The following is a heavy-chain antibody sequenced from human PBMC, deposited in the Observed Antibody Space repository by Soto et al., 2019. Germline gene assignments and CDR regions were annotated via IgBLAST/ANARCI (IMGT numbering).Heavy chain of an antibody. Sequence: PGGSLRLSCAASGFTFSSYGMHWVRQAPGKGLEWVAVIWYDGSNKYYADSVKGRFTISRDNSKSTLYLQMNSLRAEDTAVYYCARDVVPAAGYYYYGMDVWGQGTTVTVSS. CDR3: ARDVVPAAGYYYYGMDV. J-gene: IGHJ6*02. D-gene: IGHD2-2*01. CDR1: GFTFSSYG. V-gene: IGHV3-33*01. CDR2: IWYDGSNK.